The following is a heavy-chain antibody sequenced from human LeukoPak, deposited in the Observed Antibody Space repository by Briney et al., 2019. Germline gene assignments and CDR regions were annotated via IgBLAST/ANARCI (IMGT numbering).Heavy chain of an antibody. CDR3: AFDSSGSYYFDY. J-gene: IGHJ4*02. V-gene: IGHV4-39*01. Sequence: SETLSLTCTVSGGSISSSSYYWGWIRQPPGKGLEWIGSIYYSGSTYYNPSLKSRVTISVDTSKNQFSLKLSSVTAADTAVYYCAFDSSGSYYFDYWGQGTLVTVSS. CDR2: IYYSGST. CDR1: GGSISSSSYY. D-gene: IGHD3-22*01.